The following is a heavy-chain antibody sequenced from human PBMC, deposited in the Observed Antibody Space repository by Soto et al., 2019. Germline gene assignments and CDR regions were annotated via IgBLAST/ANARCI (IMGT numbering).Heavy chain of an antibody. V-gene: IGHV3-74*01. CDR2: INADGSTT. J-gene: IGHJ5*02. CDR3: AAGYYTHSYYTLGS. CDR1: GFTFTRYL. D-gene: IGHD3-16*01. Sequence: EVQLVESGGGLVQPGGSLRLSCAASGFTFTRYLMHWVRQAPGKGLVWVSRINADGSTTNYADSVKGRFTISRDHTKNTLYLQMNSLRAEDTAVYYCAAGYYTHSYYTLGSWGQGTLVTVSS.